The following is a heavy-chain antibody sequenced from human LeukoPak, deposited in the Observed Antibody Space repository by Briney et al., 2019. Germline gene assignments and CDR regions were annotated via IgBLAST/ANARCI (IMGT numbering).Heavy chain of an antibody. Sequence: ASVKVSCKASGHTFTSYDISWVRQAPGQGLEWMGWISAYNGNTNYAQKLQGRVTMTTDTSTSTAYMELRSLRSDDTAVYYCARGDYYDSSGYYYPVAFDIWGQGTMVTVSS. J-gene: IGHJ3*02. CDR3: ARGDYYDSSGYYYPVAFDI. D-gene: IGHD3-22*01. V-gene: IGHV1-18*01. CDR1: GHTFTSYD. CDR2: ISAYNGNT.